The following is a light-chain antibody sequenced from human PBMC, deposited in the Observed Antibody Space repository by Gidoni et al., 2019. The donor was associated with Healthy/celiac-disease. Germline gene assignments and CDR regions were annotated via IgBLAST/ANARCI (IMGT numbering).Light chain of an antibody. CDR3: KAWDSSTPVV. CDR2: QDS. V-gene: IGLV3-1*01. CDR1: KLGDKY. J-gene: IGLJ2*01. Sequence: SYELTQPPSGSVSPGQTASITCSGDKLGDKYACWYQQKPGQSPVLVIYQDSKRPSGIPERFSGSNSGNTATLTISGTQAMDEADYYCKAWDSSTPVVFGGGTKLTVL.